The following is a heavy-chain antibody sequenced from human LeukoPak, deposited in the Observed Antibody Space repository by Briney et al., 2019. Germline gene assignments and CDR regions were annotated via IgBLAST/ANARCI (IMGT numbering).Heavy chain of an antibody. CDR1: GFTFRSYS. CDR3: TRDLSLAAPQGFDY. D-gene: IGHD6-6*01. CDR2: ISSGSDYI. Sequence: GRSLRLSCAASGFTFRSYSMNWVRQAPGKGLEWVSTISSGSDYIYYADSVKGRFTISRDNAENSLYLQMNSLRAEDTAVYYCTRDLSLAAPQGFDYWGQGTLVTVSS. V-gene: IGHV3-21*01. J-gene: IGHJ4*02.